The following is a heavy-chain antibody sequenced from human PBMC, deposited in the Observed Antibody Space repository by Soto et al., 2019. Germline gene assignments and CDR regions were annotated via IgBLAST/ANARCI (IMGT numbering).Heavy chain of an antibody. V-gene: IGHV1-46*01. D-gene: IGHD2-15*01. Sequence: GASVKVSCKASGYTFTNYHMHWVRQAPGQGFEWMGIINPSGGSTTYAQKFQGRVTMTSDTSTNTVYMELSSLRSDDTAVYFCARDSSIVVDGGSCQGYWGQGTQVTVSS. J-gene: IGHJ4*02. CDR2: INPSGGST. CDR1: GYTFTNYH. CDR3: ARDSSIVVDGGSCQGY.